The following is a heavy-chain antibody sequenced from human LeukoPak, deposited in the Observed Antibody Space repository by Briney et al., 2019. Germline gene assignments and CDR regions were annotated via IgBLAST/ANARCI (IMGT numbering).Heavy chain of an antibody. V-gene: IGHV3-30-3*01. J-gene: IGHJ1*01. CDR1: GFTFSSYA. Sequence: SGGSLRLSCAASGFTFSSYAMHWVRQAPGKGLEWVAVISYDGSNKYYADSVKGRFTISRDNSKNTLYLQMNSLRAEDTAVYYCARSNLYGYCSGGSCYEYFQHWGQGTLVTVSS. CDR3: ARSNLYGYCSGGSCYEYFQH. D-gene: IGHD2-15*01. CDR2: ISYDGSNK.